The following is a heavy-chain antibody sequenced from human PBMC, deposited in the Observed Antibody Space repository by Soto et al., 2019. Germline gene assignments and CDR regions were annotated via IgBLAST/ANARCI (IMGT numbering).Heavy chain of an antibody. CDR3: AREPYYYDSKGYFDY. D-gene: IGHD3-22*01. CDR1: GGSISSSSYY. CDR2: IYYSGST. Sequence: PLETLSLTCTVSGGSISSSSYYWGWIRQPPGKGLEWIGSIYYSGSTYYNPSLKSRVTISVDTSKNQFSLKLSSVTAADTAVYYCAREPYYYDSKGYFDYWGQGTLVTVSS. J-gene: IGHJ4*02. V-gene: IGHV4-39*02.